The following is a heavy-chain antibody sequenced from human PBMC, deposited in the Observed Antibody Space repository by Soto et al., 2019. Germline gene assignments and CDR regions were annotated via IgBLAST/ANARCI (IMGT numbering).Heavy chain of an antibody. CDR3: ATSLWFGTQPEI. J-gene: IGHJ4*02. CDR1: CGSFSNNY. D-gene: IGHD3-10*01. CDR2: ISPSGTT. V-gene: IGHV4-34*01. Sequence: PSETLSLTCTVSCGSFSNNYWTWFLQPPGKGLEWIGEISPSGTTKYIPSLKSRGTISVDTSRKQFFLKVTSVSAADTAVYYCATSLWFGTQPEIWGPGTLVTVSS.